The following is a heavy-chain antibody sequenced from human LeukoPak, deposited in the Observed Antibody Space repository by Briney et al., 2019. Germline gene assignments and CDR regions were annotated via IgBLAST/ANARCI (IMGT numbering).Heavy chain of an antibody. J-gene: IGHJ3*02. Sequence: GASVKVSCKASGYTFTKYGISWVRQAPGQGLEWMGWISAYNGNTDYAQKVQGRVTMTIDTSTSTAYMELRSLRSDDTAVYYCARDLLGTTHAFDIWGQGTMVTVSS. CDR2: ISAYNGNT. D-gene: IGHD1-7*01. V-gene: IGHV1-18*01. CDR3: ARDLLGTTHAFDI. CDR1: GYTFTKYG.